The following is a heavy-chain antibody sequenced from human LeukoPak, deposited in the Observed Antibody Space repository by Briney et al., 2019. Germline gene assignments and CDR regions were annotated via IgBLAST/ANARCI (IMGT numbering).Heavy chain of an antibody. Sequence: GGSLRHSCAASGFTFCSGWMLWVRQAPGRGLEWVGRLKSRTAGWTTDYAAPVKGRFIISRDDSKNTLFLQMNSLKTEDTGVYFCSTDRGITDLPLFGSWGQGTLVTVSS. CDR1: GFTFCSGW. CDR2: LKSRTAGWTT. V-gene: IGHV3-15*01. CDR3: STDRGITDLPLFGS. D-gene: IGHD1-14*01. J-gene: IGHJ5*01.